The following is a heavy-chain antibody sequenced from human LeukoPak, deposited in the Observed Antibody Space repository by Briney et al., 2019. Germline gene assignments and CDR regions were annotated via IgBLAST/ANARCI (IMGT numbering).Heavy chain of an antibody. V-gene: IGHV4-39*07. D-gene: IGHD3-22*01. CDR1: GGSISRSDYY. CDR3: ARSGGNSGYLDY. J-gene: IGHJ4*02. Sequence: SETLSLTCCVSGGSISRSDYYWDWIRQPPGKGLEWIGTIYYGGNTYYNPSLKSRVTISVDTSKNQFSLKLRSVTAADTAVYYCARSGGNSGYLDYWGQGTLVTVSS. CDR2: IYYGGNT.